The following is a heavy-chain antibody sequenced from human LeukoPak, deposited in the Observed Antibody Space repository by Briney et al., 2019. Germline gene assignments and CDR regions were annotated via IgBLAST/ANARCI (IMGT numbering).Heavy chain of an antibody. V-gene: IGHV3-23*01. D-gene: IGHD2-2*01. J-gene: IGHJ1*01. CDR3: AKDPRYCSSTSCPRREYFQH. CDR2: ISGSGGGT. CDR1: GFTFSSYA. Sequence: GGSLRLSCAAPGFTFSSYAMSWVRQAPGKGLEWVSAISGSGGGTYYADSVKGRFTISRDNSKNTLYLQMNSLRAEDTAVYYCAKDPRYCSSTSCPRREYFQHWGQGTLVTVSS.